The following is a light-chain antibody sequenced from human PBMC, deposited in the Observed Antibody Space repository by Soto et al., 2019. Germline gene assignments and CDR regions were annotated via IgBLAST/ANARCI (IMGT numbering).Light chain of an antibody. V-gene: IGLV2-14*01. J-gene: IGLJ1*01. CDR3: CSYTTSNTRQIV. CDR2: DVS. CDR1: SSDVGGYNY. Sequence: QPALTQPASVSGSPGQSLTISCTGTSSDVGGYNYVSWYQQHPGKAPKFMIYDVSNRPSGVSNRFSGSKSGNTASLTISGLQAEDEADYYCCSYTTSNTRQIVFGTGTKVTVL.